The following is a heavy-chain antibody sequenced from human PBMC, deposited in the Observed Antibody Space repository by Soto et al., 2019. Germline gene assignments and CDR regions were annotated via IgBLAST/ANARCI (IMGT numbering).Heavy chain of an antibody. D-gene: IGHD2-2*01. V-gene: IGHV3-7*05. CDR1: GFTFSSYW. CDR2: IKQDGSEK. CDR3: ARSNCSSTSCYAWYFDY. Sequence: EVQLVESGGGLVQPGGSLRLSCAASGFTFSSYWMSWVRQAPGKGLEWVANIKQDGSEKYYVDSVKGRFTISRDNAKKPLYLQNNRLRGGDTAVYYCARSNCSSTSCYAWYFDYWGQGTLVTVSS. J-gene: IGHJ4*02.